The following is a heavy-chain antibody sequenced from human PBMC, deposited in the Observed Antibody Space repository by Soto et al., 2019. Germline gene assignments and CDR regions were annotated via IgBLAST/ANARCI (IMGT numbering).Heavy chain of an antibody. CDR3: AADGYCSGGSCYEYDYGMDV. D-gene: IGHD2-15*01. V-gene: IGHV1-58*01. Sequence: APVKVSCKASGFTFTSSAVQWVRQARGQRLEWIGWIAVGSGNTNYAQKFQERVTITRDMSTSTAYMELSSLRSEDTAVYYCAADGYCSGGSCYEYDYGMDVWGQGTTVTVSS. J-gene: IGHJ6*02. CDR2: IAVGSGNT. CDR1: GFTFTSSA.